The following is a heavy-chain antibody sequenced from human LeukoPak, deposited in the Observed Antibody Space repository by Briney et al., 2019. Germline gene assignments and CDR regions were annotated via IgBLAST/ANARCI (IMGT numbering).Heavy chain of an antibody. CDR3: ARGQEESPLRQLRPYYYYMDV. J-gene: IGHJ6*03. CDR2: INHSGST. CDR1: GGSFSGYY. Sequence: PSETLSLTCAVYGGSFSGYYWSWIRQPPGKGGEWLGEINHSGSTNYNPSLKSRVTISVDTSKNQFSLKLSSVTAADTAVYYCARGQEESPLRQLRPYYYYMDVWGKGTTVTVSS. V-gene: IGHV4-34*01. D-gene: IGHD1-7*01.